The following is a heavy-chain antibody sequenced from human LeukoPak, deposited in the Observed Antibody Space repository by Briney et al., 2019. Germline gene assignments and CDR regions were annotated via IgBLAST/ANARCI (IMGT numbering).Heavy chain of an antibody. J-gene: IGHJ5*02. D-gene: IGHD3-10*01. CDR3: ARVGFGITMVRLRRGKNNWFDP. CDR2: INHSGST. Sequence: SETLSLTCAVYGGSFSGYYWSWVRQPPGKGLEWIGEINHSGSTNYNPSLKSRVTISVDTSKNQFSLKLSSVTAADTAVYYCARVGFGITMVRLRRGKNNWFDPWGQGTLVTVSS. CDR1: GGSFSGYY. V-gene: IGHV4-34*01.